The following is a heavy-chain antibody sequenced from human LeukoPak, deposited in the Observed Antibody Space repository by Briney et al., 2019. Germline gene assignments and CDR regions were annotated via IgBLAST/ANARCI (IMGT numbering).Heavy chain of an antibody. V-gene: IGHV4-39*07. J-gene: IGHJ4*02. D-gene: IGHD6-13*01. Sequence: PSETLSLTCTVSGGSISSGGYYWSWIRQHPGKGLEWIGEINHSGSTNYNPSLKSRVTISVDTSKNQFSLKLSSVTAADTAVYYCARAGYSSSWYADYWGQGTLVTVSS. CDR1: GGSISSGGYY. CDR2: INHSGST. CDR3: ARAGYSSSWYADY.